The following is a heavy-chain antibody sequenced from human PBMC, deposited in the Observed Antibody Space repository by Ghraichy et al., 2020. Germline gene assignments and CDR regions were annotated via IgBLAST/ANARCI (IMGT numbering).Heavy chain of an antibody. V-gene: IGHV4-59*01. CDR3: ARDTGKNYYYYGMDV. D-gene: IGHD2-8*02. J-gene: IGHJ6*02. CDR1: GGSISSYY. Sequence: SETLSLTCTVSGGSISSYYWSWIRQPPGKGLEWIGYIYYSGSPNYNPSLKSRVTISVDTSKNQFSLKLSSVTAADTAVYYCARDTGKNYYYYGMDVWGQGTTVTVSS. CDR2: IYYSGSP.